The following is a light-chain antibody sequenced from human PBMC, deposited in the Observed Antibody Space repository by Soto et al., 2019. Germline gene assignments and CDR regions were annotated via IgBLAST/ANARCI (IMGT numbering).Light chain of an antibody. V-gene: IGKV3-20*01. CDR2: GAS. CDR1: QSVSSSY. CDR3: QQYGSSSWT. Sequence: EIVLTQSPGTLSLSPGERATPSCRASQSVSSSYLAWYQQKPGQAPRLLIYGASSRATGIPDRLSGSGSGIDFTLTISRLEPEDFAVYYCQQYGSSSWTFGQGTKVEIK. J-gene: IGKJ1*01.